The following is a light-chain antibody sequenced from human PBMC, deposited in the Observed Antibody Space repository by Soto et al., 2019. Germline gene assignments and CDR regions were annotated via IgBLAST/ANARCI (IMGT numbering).Light chain of an antibody. CDR2: RNN. CDR3: GGWDDSLSGVV. J-gene: IGLJ2*01. V-gene: IGLV1-47*01. Sequence: QSVLTQPPSASGTPGQRVNISCSGSSSDIGSNYVYWYRQFPGTAPKLLIQRNNQRPSGVPARFSGSKSGTSASLAISGLRSEDEADYYCGGWDDSLSGVVFGGGTKLTVL. CDR1: SSDIGSNY.